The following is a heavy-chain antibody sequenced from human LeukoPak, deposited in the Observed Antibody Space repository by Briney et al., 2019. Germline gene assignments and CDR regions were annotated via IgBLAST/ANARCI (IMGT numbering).Heavy chain of an antibody. CDR2: ISAYNGNT. CDR3: ARDFYGMDV. J-gene: IGHJ6*02. CDR1: GYSLDSYG. V-gene: IGHV1-18*01. Sequence: ASVKVSCKASGYSLDSYGISWVRQAPGQGLEWMGWISAYNGNTNYAQKLQGRVTMTTDTSTSTAYMELRSLRSVDTAVYYCARDFYGMDVWGQGTTVTVSS.